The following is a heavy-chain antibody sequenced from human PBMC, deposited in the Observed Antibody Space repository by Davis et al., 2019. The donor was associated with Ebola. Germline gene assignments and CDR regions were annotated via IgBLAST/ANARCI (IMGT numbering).Heavy chain of an antibody. V-gene: IGHV3-7*01. CDR2: IKQDGSEK. J-gene: IGHJ4*02. CDR3: ATSRSFDH. CDR1: GFMFSSYW. Sequence: GESLKISCEASGFMFSSYWMSWVRQAPGKGLEWVANIKQDGSEKYYVDSVKGRFTISRDNAKNSLYLQLNSLRAEDTAVYYCATSRSFDHWGQGTLVTVSS.